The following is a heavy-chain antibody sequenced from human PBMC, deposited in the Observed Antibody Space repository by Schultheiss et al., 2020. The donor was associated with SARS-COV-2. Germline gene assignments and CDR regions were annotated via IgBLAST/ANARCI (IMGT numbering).Heavy chain of an antibody. V-gene: IGHV4-31*03. D-gene: IGHD3-22*01. J-gene: IGHJ6*02. CDR2: IYYSGST. Sequence: SETLSLTCTVSGGSISSGGYYWSWIRQHPGKGLEWIGYIYYSGSTYYNPSLKSRVTISVDTSKNQFSLKLSSVTAADTAVYYCARDDSSVNGMDVWGQGTTVTVSS. CDR1: GGSISSGGYY. CDR3: ARDDSSVNGMDV.